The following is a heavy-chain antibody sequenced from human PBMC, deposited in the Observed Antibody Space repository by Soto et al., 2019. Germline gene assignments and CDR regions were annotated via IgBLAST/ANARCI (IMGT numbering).Heavy chain of an antibody. Sequence: EVQLVESGVALVKPEESLRLSCAASGFPFSPYNRKGVRQAPGKGLEWVSSISTSGSYIFYAGSVRGRFTIFRDDAKNSLHLQMNSLRAEDTAVYYCATIGDRDGFDIWGQGTTVIVSS. CDR3: ATIGDRDGFDI. D-gene: IGHD4-17*01. CDR1: GFPFSPYN. J-gene: IGHJ3*02. CDR2: ISTSGSYI. V-gene: IGHV3-21*06.